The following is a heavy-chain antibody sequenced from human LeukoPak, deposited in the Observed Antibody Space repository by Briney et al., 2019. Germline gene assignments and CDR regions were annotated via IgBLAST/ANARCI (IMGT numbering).Heavy chain of an antibody. J-gene: IGHJ4*02. Sequence: GGSLRLSCAASGLTFSTYWMSWVRQAPGKGLEWVANIKQDGSEKYYVDSVKGRFTISRDNAKNSLYLQMNSLRAEDTAVYYCARIVLNWCMDYWGQGTLVTVSS. D-gene: IGHD2-8*01. V-gene: IGHV3-7*03. CDR3: ARIVLNWCMDY. CDR1: GLTFSTYW. CDR2: IKQDGSEK.